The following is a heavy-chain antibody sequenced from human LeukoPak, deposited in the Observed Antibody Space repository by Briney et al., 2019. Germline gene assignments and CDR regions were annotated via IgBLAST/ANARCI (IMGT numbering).Heavy chain of an antibody. Sequence: ASVKVSCKASGYTFTSYDINWARQATGQGLEWMGWMNPNSGNTGYAQKFQGRVTMTRNTSISTAYMELSSLRSEDTAVYYCARGYFDWFQYYYGMDVWGQGTTVTVSS. V-gene: IGHV1-8*01. CDR1: GYTFTSYD. J-gene: IGHJ6*02. CDR2: MNPNSGNT. D-gene: IGHD3-9*01. CDR3: ARGYFDWFQYYYGMDV.